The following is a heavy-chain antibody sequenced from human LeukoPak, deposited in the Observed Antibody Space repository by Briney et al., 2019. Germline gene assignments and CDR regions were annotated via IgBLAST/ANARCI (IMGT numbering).Heavy chain of an antibody. Sequence: VASVNVSCKASGYTFTSYYMHWVRQAPGQGLEWMGIINPSGGSTSYAQKFQGRVTMTRDTSTSTVYMELSSLRSEDTAVCYCARDAQFGFGELFAPYFDYWGQGTLVTVSS. D-gene: IGHD3-10*01. V-gene: IGHV1-46*01. J-gene: IGHJ4*02. CDR1: GYTFTSYY. CDR3: ARDAQFGFGELFAPYFDY. CDR2: INPSGGST.